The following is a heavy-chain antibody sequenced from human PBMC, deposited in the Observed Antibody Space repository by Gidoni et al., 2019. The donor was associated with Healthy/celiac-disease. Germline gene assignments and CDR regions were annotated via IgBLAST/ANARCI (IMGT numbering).Heavy chain of an antibody. D-gene: IGHD6-19*01. V-gene: IGHV4-34*01. CDR3: ATGIAVAEWDY. CDR2: INHSGSP. Sequence: QVQLQQWGAGLLKPSETLSLTCAVYGGSFSGYYWSWIRQPPGKGLEWIGEINHSGSPNYNPSLKSRVTISLDTSKNQFSLKLSSVTAADTAVYYCATGIAVAEWDYWGQGTLVTVSS. J-gene: IGHJ4*02. CDR1: GGSFSGYY.